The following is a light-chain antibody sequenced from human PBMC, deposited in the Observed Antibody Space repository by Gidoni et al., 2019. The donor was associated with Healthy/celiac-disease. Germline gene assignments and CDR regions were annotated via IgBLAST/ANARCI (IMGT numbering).Light chain of an antibody. CDR1: QSISSY. CDR3: QQSYSTPPT. J-gene: IGKJ4*01. V-gene: IGKV1-39*01. CDR2: AAS. Sequence: DIQMTPSPSSLSASVGDRVTITCRASQSISSYLNWYQQKPGKAPKLLIYAASSLQSGVPSRFSGSGSGTDLTLTISSLQPEDFATYYCQQSYSTPPTFGGGTKVEIK.